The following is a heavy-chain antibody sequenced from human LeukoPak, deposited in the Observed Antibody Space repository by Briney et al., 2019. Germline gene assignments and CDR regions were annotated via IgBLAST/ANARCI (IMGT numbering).Heavy chain of an antibody. J-gene: IGHJ6*02. CDR2: IYYSGST. D-gene: IGHD2-15*01. V-gene: IGHV4-59*08. CDR1: GGSISSYY. Sequence: SETLPLTCTVSGGSISSYYWSWIRQPPGKGLEWIGYIYYSGSTYYNPSLKSRVTISVDTSKNQFSLKLSSVTAADTAVYYCARVRFGTLGYCSGGSCYYYGMDVWGQGTTVTVSS. CDR3: ARVRFGTLGYCSGGSCYYYGMDV.